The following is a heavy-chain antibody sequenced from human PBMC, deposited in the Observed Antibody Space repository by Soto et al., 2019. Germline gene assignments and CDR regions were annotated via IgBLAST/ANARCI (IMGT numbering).Heavy chain of an antibody. D-gene: IGHD6-25*01. CDR2: MNPNSGNT. CDR1: GYTFTSYD. Sequence: ASVKVSCKASGYTFTSYDINWVRQATGQGLEWMGWMNPNSGNTGYAQKFQGRVTMTRNTSISTAYMELSSLRSEDTAVYYCARDGQKRNAFDIWGPGTMVTVSS. J-gene: IGHJ3*02. V-gene: IGHV1-8*01. CDR3: ARDGQKRNAFDI.